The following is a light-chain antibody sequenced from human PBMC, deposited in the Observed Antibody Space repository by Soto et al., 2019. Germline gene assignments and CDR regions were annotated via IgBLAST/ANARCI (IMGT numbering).Light chain of an antibody. CDR2: EAS. J-gene: IGKJ4*01. Sequence: EIVLTQSPGTLSLSPGDRATLSCRASQIVSTVLAWYQQRPGQAPRLLLSEASNRATGIPAMFSGSGSGKDFSLTISRLQSEDFAVYYCQQYNTWPNFTFGGGTKVDI. CDR1: QIVSTV. V-gene: IGKV3-11*01. CDR3: QQYNTWPNFT.